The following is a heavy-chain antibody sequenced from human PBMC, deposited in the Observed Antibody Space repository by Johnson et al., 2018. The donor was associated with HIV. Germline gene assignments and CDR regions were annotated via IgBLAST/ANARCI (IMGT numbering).Heavy chain of an antibody. CDR3: ARGEEAYCGGDCYSGAFDI. Sequence: QVQLVESGGGVVQPGRSLRLSCAASGFTFSSYAMHWVRQAPGKGLEWLAITSYDGNTQYYSDSVKGRFTISRDNSKKALYLQLHSLRDEDTALYYCARGEEAYCGGDCYSGAFDIWGQGTMVTVSS. J-gene: IGHJ3*02. V-gene: IGHV3-30-3*01. CDR1: GFTFSSYA. CDR2: TSYDGNTQ. D-gene: IGHD2-21*01.